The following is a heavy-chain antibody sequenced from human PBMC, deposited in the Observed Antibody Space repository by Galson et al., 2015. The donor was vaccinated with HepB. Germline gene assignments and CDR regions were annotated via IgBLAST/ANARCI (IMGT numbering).Heavy chain of an antibody. Sequence: QSGAEVKKPGESLKISCKGSGYSFVNYWINWVRQMPGKGLEWMGMIYPDDSYTNYSLSFQGHVTISSDKTISVAYLHWNSLKASDTAMYYCATTYYYGSGKNEAFDFWGQGTMVTVSS. V-gene: IGHV5-10-1*01. CDR1: GYSFVNYW. J-gene: IGHJ3*01. D-gene: IGHD3-10*01. CDR3: ATTYYYGSGKNEAFDF. CDR2: IYPDDSYT.